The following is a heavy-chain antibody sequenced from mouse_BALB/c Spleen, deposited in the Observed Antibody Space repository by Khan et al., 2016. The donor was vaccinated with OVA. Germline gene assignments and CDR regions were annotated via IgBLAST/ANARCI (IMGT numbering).Heavy chain of an antibody. CDR2: INPDGSAI. Sequence: EVQLLETGGGLVQPGGSRGLSCEGSGFTFSGFWMSWVRQTPGKTLEWIGDINPDGSAINYATTIKDRFTIYRDNEKSTMYLQMSNVRTEDTATYFCMRSGNYWYFAVWGAGTTVTVSS. J-gene: IGHJ1*01. D-gene: IGHD2-1*01. V-gene: IGHV11-2*02. CDR1: GFTFSGFW. CDR3: MRSGNYWYFAV.